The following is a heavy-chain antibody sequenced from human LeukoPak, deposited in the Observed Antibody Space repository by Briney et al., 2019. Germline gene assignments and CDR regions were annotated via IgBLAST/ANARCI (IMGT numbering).Heavy chain of an antibody. Sequence: PSETLSLTCAVYGESFSAYFWNWIRQAPGKPLEYIGEINHRGSSHYNPSLKTRVTLSVDTSKNQFSLRLTSVTAADTDVYFCARGSSFDGYCSAGACDAGYYDAWGQGTPVTVSS. CDR2: INHRGSS. J-gene: IGHJ5*02. V-gene: IGHV4-34*01. CDR1: GESFSAYF. D-gene: IGHD2-15*01. CDR3: ARGSSFDGYCSAGACDAGYYDA.